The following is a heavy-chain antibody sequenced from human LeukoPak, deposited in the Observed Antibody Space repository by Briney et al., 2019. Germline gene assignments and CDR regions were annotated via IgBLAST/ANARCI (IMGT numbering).Heavy chain of an antibody. CDR2: IKPDGSER. D-gene: IGHD3-22*01. Sequence: GGSLRLSCEASGFSMSVYWMSWVRQAPGKGLEWVGNIKPDGSERNYVDSVKGRSTISRDNDKKSLYLQMSSLRAEDTAVYYCARDWGAYYHFFDYWGQGTLVTVSS. V-gene: IGHV3-7*01. CDR1: GFSMSVYW. J-gene: IGHJ4*02. CDR3: ARDWGAYYHFFDY.